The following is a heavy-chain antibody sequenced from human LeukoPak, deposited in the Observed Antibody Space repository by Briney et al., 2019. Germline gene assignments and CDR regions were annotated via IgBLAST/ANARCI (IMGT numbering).Heavy chain of an antibody. CDR1: GFTFSNYG. J-gene: IGHJ4*02. D-gene: IGHD2-21*02. CDR3: AKDQRAYCSGDCYSGDY. V-gene: IGHV3-30*18. Sequence: GGSLRLSCAASGFTFSNYGMNWVRQAPGKGLEWVAVISYDGSNEYYAGSVKGRFTISGDNSKNTLYLQMNSLRAEDTAVYYCAKDQRAYCSGDCYSGDYWGQGTLVTVSS. CDR2: ISYDGSNE.